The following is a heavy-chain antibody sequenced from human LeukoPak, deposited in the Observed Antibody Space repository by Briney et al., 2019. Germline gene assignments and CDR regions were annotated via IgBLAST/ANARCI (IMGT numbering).Heavy chain of an antibody. D-gene: IGHD3-10*01. J-gene: IGHJ3*02. CDR1: DGSISSSSYY. CDR2: IYYSGST. Sequence: SETLSLTCTVSDGSISSSSYYWGWIRHPPGKGREWIGTIYYSGSTYYNPSLKSRVTISVDTSKNQFSLKLSSVTAADTAVYYCAKDRSTMVRGGPDAFDIWGQGTMVTVSS. CDR3: AKDRSTMVRGGPDAFDI. V-gene: IGHV4-39*07.